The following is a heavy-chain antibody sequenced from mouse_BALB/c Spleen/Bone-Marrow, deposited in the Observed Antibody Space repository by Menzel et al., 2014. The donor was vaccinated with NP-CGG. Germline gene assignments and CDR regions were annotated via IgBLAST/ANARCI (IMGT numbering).Heavy chain of an antibody. D-gene: IGHD2-4*01. CDR1: GFNIKDTY. CDR3: ARFPYDYGGGDY. CDR2: IDPANGNT. V-gene: IGHV14-3*02. J-gene: IGHJ2*01. Sequence: VQLQQSGAELVNPGASVKLSCTASGFNIKDTYMHWVKQRPEQGLEWIGRIDPANGNTKYDPKFQGKATITADTSSNTAYLQLSSLTSEDTAVYYCARFPYDYGGGDYWGQGTTLTVSS.